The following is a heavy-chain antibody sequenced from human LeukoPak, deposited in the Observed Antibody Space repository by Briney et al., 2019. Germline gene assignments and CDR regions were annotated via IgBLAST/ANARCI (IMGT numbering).Heavy chain of an antibody. V-gene: IGHV3-21*01. D-gene: IGHD6-19*01. CDR2: ISSSSSYI. CDR1: GFTFSSHS. J-gene: IGHJ4*02. CDR3: ARDPGYSSGWYTLFDY. Sequence: GGSLRLSCAASGFTFSSHSMNWVRQAPGKGLEWVSSISSSSSYIYYADSVKGRFTISRDNAKNSLYLQMNSLRAEDTAVYYCARDPGYSSGWYTLFDYWGQGTLVTVSS.